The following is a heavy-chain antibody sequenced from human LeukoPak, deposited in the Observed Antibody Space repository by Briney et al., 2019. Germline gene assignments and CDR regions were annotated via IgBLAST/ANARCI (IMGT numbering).Heavy chain of an antibody. V-gene: IGHV3-74*01. CDR1: GFTFRQHW. D-gene: IGHD3-22*01. CDR3: ARDQPYYDSGGYLPDKPKSGLD. J-gene: IGHJ4*02. CDR2: INSDGTTT. Sequence: QPGGSLRLSCAASGFTFRQHWMHWVRQAPGKGLMWVSRINSDGTTTNYADSVKGRFTISRDNSKNTLYLQMNSLRAEDTAVYYCARDQPYYDSGGYLPDKPKSGLDWGQGTLVTVSS.